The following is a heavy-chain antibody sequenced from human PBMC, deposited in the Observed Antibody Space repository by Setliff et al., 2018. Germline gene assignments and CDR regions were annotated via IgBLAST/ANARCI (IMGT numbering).Heavy chain of an antibody. J-gene: IGHJ4*02. D-gene: IGHD3-3*01. CDR1: GGSFSGYY. CDR3: ARVSLKTYYDFWSGYYDRYFDY. Sequence: SETLSLTCAVYGGSFSGYYWSWIRQPPGKGLEWIGEINHSGSTNYNPSLKSRVTISVDTSKNQFSLKLSSVTAADTAVYYSARVSLKTYYDFWSGYYDRYFDYWGQGTLVTVST. V-gene: IGHV4-34*01. CDR2: INHSGST.